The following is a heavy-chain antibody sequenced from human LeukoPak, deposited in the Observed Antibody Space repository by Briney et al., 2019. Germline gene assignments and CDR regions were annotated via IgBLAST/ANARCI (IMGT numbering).Heavy chain of an antibody. CDR2: INSDGSST. CDR1: GFTFSSYW. J-gene: IGHJ4*02. V-gene: IGHV3-74*01. Sequence: GGSLRLSCAASGFTFSSYWMHWVRQAPGKGLVWVSRINSDGSSTSYADSVKVRFTISRDNAKNTLHLQMNSLRAEDTAVYYCARNDRNYYGSETYMFDYWGQGTLVTVSS. D-gene: IGHD3-10*01. CDR3: ARNDRNYYGSETYMFDY.